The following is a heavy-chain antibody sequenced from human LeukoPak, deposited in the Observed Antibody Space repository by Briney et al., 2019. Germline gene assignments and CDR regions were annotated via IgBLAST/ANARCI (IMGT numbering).Heavy chain of an antibody. V-gene: IGHV1-69*01. J-gene: IGHJ4*02. CDR2: IIPIFGTA. CDR3: AREEGRSSGYRDY. D-gene: IGHD3-22*01. CDR1: GGTFSSYA. Sequence: GASVKVSCKASGGTFSSYAISWVRRAPGQGLEWMGGIIPIFGTANYAQKFQGRVTITADESTSTAYMELSSLRSEDTAVYYCAREEGRSSGYRDYWGQGTLVTVSS.